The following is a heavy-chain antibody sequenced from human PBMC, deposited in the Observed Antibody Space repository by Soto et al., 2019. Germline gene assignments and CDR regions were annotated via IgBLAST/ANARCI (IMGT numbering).Heavy chain of an antibody. V-gene: IGHV4-4*02. J-gene: IGHJ4*02. Sequence: QVQLRESGPGLVEASGTLSLTCEVSTGSISSGNWWSWVRQPPGKGLEWIGEIYYTGATNYNPCPKSRITMTIDKSKDHFSLSLRSAAAADTAVYYCARVFSSGSGWMYYFDFWGQGTLVSVSS. CDR1: TGSISSGNW. CDR2: IYYTGAT. D-gene: IGHD6-25*01. CDR3: ARVFSSGSGWMYYFDF.